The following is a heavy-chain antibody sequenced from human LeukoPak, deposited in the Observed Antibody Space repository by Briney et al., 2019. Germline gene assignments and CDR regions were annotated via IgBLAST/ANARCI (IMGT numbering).Heavy chain of an antibody. CDR2: INPNSGGT. V-gene: IGHV1-2*02. CDR1: GYTFTGYY. CDR3: ASSWAMVTYFDY. Sequence: ASVKVSCKASGYTFTGYYMHWVRQAPGQGLEWMGWINPNSGGTNYAQNFQGRVTMTRDTSISTVYMELSSLRSEDTAVYYCASSWAMVTYFDYWGQGTLVTVSS. D-gene: IGHD5-18*01. J-gene: IGHJ4*02.